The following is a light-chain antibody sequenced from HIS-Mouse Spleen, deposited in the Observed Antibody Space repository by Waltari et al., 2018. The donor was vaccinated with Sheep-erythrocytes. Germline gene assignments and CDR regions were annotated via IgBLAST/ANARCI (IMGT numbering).Light chain of an antibody. CDR1: QSISSY. CDR2: AAS. Sequence: DIQTTQFPSSLSASVGDRVTITCGASQSISSYLNWYQQKPGKAPKLLIYAASSLQSGVPSRFSGSGSGTDFTLTISSLQTEDFATYYCQQSYSTPCTFGQGTKLEIK. V-gene: IGKV1-39*01. J-gene: IGKJ2*02. CDR3: QQSYSTPCT.